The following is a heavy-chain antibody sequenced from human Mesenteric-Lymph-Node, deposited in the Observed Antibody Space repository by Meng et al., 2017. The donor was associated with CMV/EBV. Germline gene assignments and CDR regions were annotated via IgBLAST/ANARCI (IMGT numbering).Heavy chain of an antibody. D-gene: IGHD4-23*01. CDR2: ISGSGGST. CDR1: GFTFSSYA. J-gene: IGHJ3*02. V-gene: IGHV3-23*01. Sequence: GGSLRLSCAASGFTFSSYAMSWVRQAPGKGLEWVSAISGSGGSTYYADSVKGRFTISRDISKNTVYLQMNSLRAEDTAVYYCESFDYGGNSDSLEMWGQGTVVTVSS. CDR3: ESFDYGGNSDSLEM.